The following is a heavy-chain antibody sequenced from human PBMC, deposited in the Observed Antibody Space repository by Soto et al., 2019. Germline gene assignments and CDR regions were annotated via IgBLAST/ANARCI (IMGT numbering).Heavy chain of an antibody. Sequence: QGQLVQSGPEVKKPGSSVKVSCKDSGGLFSSFAISWVRQAPGQGLEWLGGIIPVFGTTNYAEKFQGRVMITADESTNTAYMDLSSLTSGDTAVYYCARGGGPYVWFNEFWGQGTLVTVSS. V-gene: IGHV1-69*01. CDR3: ARGGGPYVWFNEF. J-gene: IGHJ4*02. CDR1: GGLFSSFA. D-gene: IGHD3-16*01. CDR2: IIPVFGTT.